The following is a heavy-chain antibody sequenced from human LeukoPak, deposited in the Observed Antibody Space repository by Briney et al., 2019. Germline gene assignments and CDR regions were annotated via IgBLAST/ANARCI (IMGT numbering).Heavy chain of an antibody. CDR1: GYTFTSYD. D-gene: IGHD2-15*01. CDR2: VNPNSGHT. V-gene: IGHV1-8*01. J-gene: IGHJ4*02. Sequence: ASVKVSCKASGYTFTSYDVNWVRQATGQGLEWMGWVNPNSGHTGYAQKFQGRVTMTTNTSISTAYMELNSLRSEDTAVYYCARGAPGSYCSGGSCPYFDYWGQGTLVSVSS. CDR3: ARGAPGSYCSGGSCPYFDY.